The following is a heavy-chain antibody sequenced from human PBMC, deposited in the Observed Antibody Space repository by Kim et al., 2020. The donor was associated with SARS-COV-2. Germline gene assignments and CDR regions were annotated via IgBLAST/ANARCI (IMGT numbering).Heavy chain of an antibody. CDR3: AKIDSITMVRGVIIPDYYYGMDV. CDR1: GFTFSSYA. CDR2: ISGSGGST. V-gene: IGHV3-23*01. D-gene: IGHD3-10*01. J-gene: IGHJ6*02. Sequence: GGSLRLSCAASGFTFSSYAMSWVRQAPGKGLEWVSAISGSGGSTYYADSVKGRFTISRDNSKNTLYLQMNSLRAEDTAVYYCAKIDSITMVRGVIIPDYYYGMDVWGQGTTVTVSS.